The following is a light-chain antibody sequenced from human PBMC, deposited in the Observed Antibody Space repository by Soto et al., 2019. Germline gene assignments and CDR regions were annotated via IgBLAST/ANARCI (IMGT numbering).Light chain of an antibody. V-gene: IGKV3-15*01. CDR2: GAS. CDR3: QQYNNRSPWT. Sequence: EIVMTQSPVTLSASPGERATLSCRASQTVSNNLAWYQQKPGQTPRLLIYGASTRAPGIPARFTGSGSGTEFTLAISGLHSEGFAVYYCQQYNNRSPWTFGQGNRVEIK. J-gene: IGKJ1*01. CDR1: QTVSNN.